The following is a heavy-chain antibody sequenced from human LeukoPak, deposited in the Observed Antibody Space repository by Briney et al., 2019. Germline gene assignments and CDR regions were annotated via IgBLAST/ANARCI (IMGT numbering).Heavy chain of an antibody. CDR2: IYYSGST. D-gene: IGHD3-22*01. J-gene: IGHJ4*02. V-gene: IGHV4-59*01. CDR1: GGSISSYY. Sequence: PSETLSLTCTVSGGSISSYYWSWIRQPPGKGLEWIGYIYYSGSTNYNPSLKSRVTISVDTSKNQFSLKLSSVTAADTAVYYCAREGYYDSRGVDYWGQGTLVTVSS. CDR3: AREGYYDSRGVDY.